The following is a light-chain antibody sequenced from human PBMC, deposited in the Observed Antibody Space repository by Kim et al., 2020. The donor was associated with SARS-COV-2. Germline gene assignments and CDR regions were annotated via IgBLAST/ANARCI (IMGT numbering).Light chain of an antibody. CDR1: SGSIASNY. CDR2: EDN. J-gene: IGLJ7*01. CDR3: QSYDSSNHAV. V-gene: IGLV6-57*01. Sequence: KTVNISCTRSSGSIASNYVQWYQQRPGSSPTTVIYEDNQRPSGVPDRFSGSIDSSSNSASLTISGLKTEDEADYYCQSYDSSNHAVFGGGTQLTVL.